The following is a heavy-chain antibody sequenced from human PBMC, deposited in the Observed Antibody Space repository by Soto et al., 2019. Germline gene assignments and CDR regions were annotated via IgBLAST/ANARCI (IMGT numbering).Heavy chain of an antibody. D-gene: IGHD3-16*01. Sequence: QVQLRESGPGLVMPSQTLSLTCTVSGDSISSGNKYWSWIRQPPGKGLEWIGYIFSSGTTYYNPSLKSRLIMSLDASQNQFSLKLNSLTDADTAVYFCARVPSPFDYYYAMDVWGQGTTVTVSS. J-gene: IGHJ6*02. CDR1: GDSISSGNKY. V-gene: IGHV4-30-4*01. CDR3: ARVPSPFDYYYAMDV. CDR2: IFSSGTT.